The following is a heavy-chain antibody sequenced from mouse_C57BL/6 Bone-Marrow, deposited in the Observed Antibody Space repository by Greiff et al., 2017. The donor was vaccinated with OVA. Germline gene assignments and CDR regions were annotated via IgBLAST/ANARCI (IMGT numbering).Heavy chain of an antibody. Sequence: EVQLVESGGGLVQPGGSLKLSCAASGFTFSDFYMYWIRQTPEKRLEWVAYISNGGGSTYYPDTVKGRFTITRANAKNTLYLQMSRLKSEDTAMYYFARLDAMDYWGQGTSVTVSS. J-gene: IGHJ4*01. CDR1: GFTFSDFY. CDR3: ARLDAMDY. V-gene: IGHV5-12*01. CDR2: ISNGGGST.